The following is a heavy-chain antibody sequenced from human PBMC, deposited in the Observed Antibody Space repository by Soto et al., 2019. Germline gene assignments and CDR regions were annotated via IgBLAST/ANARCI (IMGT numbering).Heavy chain of an antibody. Sequence: ASVKVSCKASGYTFTSYGISWVRQAPGQGLEWMGWISAYNGNTNYAQKLQGRVTMTTDTSTSTAYMELRSLRSDDTAVYYCARVPYRIMITFGGVIVPKIFDYWGQGTLVTVSS. J-gene: IGHJ4*02. CDR2: ISAYNGNT. V-gene: IGHV1-18*01. D-gene: IGHD3-16*02. CDR3: ARVPYRIMITFGGVIVPKIFDY. CDR1: GYTFTSYG.